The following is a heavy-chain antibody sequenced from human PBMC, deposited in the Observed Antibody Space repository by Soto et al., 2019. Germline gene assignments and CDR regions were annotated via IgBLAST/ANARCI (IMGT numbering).Heavy chain of an antibody. V-gene: IGHV5-51*01. CDR1: GYSFTSYW. Sequence: GESLKLSCKGSGYSFTSYWIGWVRQMPGKGLEWMGIIYPGDSDTRYSPSFQGQVTISADKSISTAYLQWSSLKASDTAMYYCARSYTVTHYYYYMDVWGKGTTVTVSS. D-gene: IGHD4-17*01. CDR2: IYPGDSDT. J-gene: IGHJ6*03. CDR3: ARSYTVTHYYYYMDV.